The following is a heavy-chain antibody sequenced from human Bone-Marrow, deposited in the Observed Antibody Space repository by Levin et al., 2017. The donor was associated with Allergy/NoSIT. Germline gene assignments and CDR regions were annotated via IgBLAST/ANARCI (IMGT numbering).Heavy chain of an antibody. D-gene: IGHD2-15*01. Sequence: KAGGSLRLSCAVYGGSFSGYYWNWIRQPPGKGLEWIAEINHSGSTNYNPSLKSRVTISVDTSKNQFSLKLRSVTAADTAVYYCARGDIVVVVAAPDAFDIWGQGTMVTVSS. J-gene: IGHJ3*02. CDR1: GGSFSGYY. CDR3: ARGDIVVVVAAPDAFDI. V-gene: IGHV4-34*01. CDR2: INHSGST.